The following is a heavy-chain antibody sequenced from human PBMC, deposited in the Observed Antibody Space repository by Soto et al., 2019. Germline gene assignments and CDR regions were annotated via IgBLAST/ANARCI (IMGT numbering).Heavy chain of an antibody. Sequence: ASETLSLTCTVSGGSISSYYWSWIRQPPGKGLEWIGYIYYSGSTNYNPSLKSRVTISVDTSKNQFSLKLSSVTAADTAVDYCARRYGEFNFDGWGQGTLVTVSS. D-gene: IGHD3-10*01. CDR3: ARRYGEFNFDG. V-gene: IGHV4-59*01. CDR1: GGSISSYY. J-gene: IGHJ4*02. CDR2: IYYSGST.